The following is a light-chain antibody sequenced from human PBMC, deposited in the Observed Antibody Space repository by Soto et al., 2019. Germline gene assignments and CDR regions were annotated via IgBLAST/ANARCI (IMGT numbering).Light chain of an antibody. Sequence: EIVLTQSPGTLSLSPGERATLSCRASQSVSSSYLAWYQQKPGQAPRLLIYGASSRATGIPDRFSGSGSGTDFTLTISRLEPEDFAVYYCQQYDNVPYTFGQGTKLEIK. J-gene: IGKJ2*01. CDR3: QQYDNVPYT. CDR2: GAS. V-gene: IGKV3-20*01. CDR1: QSVSSSY.